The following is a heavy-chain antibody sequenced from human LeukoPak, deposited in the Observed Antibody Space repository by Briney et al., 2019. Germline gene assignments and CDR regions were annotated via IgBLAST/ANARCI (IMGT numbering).Heavy chain of an antibody. CDR3: ARRRSGSYYGWYFDL. D-gene: IGHD1-26*01. CDR1: GGSISSYY. J-gene: IGHJ2*01. CDR2: IYYSGST. Sequence: SETLSLTCTVSGGSISSYYWSWIRQPPGKGLEWIGYIYYSGSTNYNPSLKSRVTISVDTSKNQFSLKLGSVTAADTAVYYCARRRSGSYYGWYFDLWGRGTLVTVSS. V-gene: IGHV4-59*08.